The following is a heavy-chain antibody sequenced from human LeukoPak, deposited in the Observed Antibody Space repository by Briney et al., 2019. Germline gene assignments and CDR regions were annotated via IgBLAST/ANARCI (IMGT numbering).Heavy chain of an antibody. J-gene: IGHJ4*02. CDR2: ISYDGSNK. CDR3: ARDPFYGSGSVAPLDY. D-gene: IGHD3-10*01. V-gene: IGHV3-30*04. CDR1: GFTFSSYA. Sequence: PGGSLRLSCAASGFTFSSYAMHWVRQAPGKGLEWVAVISYDGSNKYYADSVKGRFTISRDNSKNTLYLQMNSLRAEDTAVYYCARDPFYGSGSVAPLDYWGQGTLVTVSS.